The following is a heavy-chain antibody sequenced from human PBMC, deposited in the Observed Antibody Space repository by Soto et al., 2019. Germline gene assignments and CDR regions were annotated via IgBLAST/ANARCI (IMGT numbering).Heavy chain of an antibody. CDR1: GFTFSSYA. D-gene: IGHD6-6*01. V-gene: IGHV3-30*03. J-gene: IGHJ4*02. CDR2: ISIRGGDE. CDR3: ARGTIVARQHLDY. Sequence: QVQLVESGGGVVQPGKSLRLSCAASGFTFSSYAMHGARQAPGKGLEGVTVISIRGGDEYYAESVRGRFTISRDDSKNTLYLQMDRLRAEDTAVYYCARGTIVARQHLDYWGQGTLVTVSS.